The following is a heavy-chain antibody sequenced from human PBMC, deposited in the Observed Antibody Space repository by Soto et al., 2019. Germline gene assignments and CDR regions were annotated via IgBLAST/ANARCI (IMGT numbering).Heavy chain of an antibody. CDR3: AKNRQLPYYYYGMDV. V-gene: IGHV1-18*01. D-gene: IGHD1-1*01. CDR2: ISGYNGDT. Sequence: GPEVKKPGASVKVSCKASGHTFTRYGISWVRQAPGQGLEWMGWISGYNGDTNYAQKVQGRVTMTIDTSTSTAYMELRSLTSDDTAIYYCAKNRQLPYYYYGMDVWGQGTTVTVSS. CDR1: GHTFTRYG. J-gene: IGHJ6*02.